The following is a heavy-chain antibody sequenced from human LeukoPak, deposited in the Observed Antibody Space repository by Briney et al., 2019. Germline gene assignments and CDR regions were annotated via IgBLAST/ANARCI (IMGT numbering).Heavy chain of an antibody. CDR3: AKFFLPYLAGGTGSR. D-gene: IGHD3-10*01. CDR2: ISSSGDST. V-gene: IGHV3-23*01. Sequence: GRSLRLSCAASGFTFSSYGMHWVRQAPGKGLEWVSTISSSGDSTNYADSVEGRFTISRDNSKNTLYLQMNSLRADDTALYYCAKFFLPYLAGGTGSRWGQGTLVTVSS. CDR1: GFTFSSYG. J-gene: IGHJ4*02.